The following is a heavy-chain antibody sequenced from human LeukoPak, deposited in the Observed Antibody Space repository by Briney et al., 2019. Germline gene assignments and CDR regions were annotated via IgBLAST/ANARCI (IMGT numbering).Heavy chain of an antibody. CDR3: AKGGLVHRFDP. CDR2: ISSSGSTI. V-gene: IGHV3-11*01. J-gene: IGHJ5*02. Sequence: GGSLRLSCAASGFTFDDYGMSWVRQAPGKGLEWVSYISSSGSTIYYADSVKGRFTISRDNAKNSLYLQMNSLRADDTAVYYCAKGGLVHRFDPWGQGTLVTVSS. CDR1: GFTFDDYG.